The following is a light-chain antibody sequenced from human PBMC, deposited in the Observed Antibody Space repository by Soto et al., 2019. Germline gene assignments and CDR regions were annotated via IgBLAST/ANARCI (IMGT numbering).Light chain of an antibody. CDR3: QKYNSARALT. CDR1: RGISNY. CDR2: AAS. V-gene: IGKV1-27*01. Sequence: DIQMTQSPSSLSASVGDRVTITCRASRGISNYLAWYQQKPGKVPKLLIYAASTLQTGVPSRFSGSGSVTDFTLTISSLQPEDVATYYCQKYNSARALTFGGGTKVEIK. J-gene: IGKJ4*01.